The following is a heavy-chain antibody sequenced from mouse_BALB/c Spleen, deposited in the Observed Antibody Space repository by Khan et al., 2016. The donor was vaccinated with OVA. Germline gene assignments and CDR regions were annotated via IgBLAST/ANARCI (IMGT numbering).Heavy chain of an antibody. CDR1: GFSLTSYG. CDR3: ARQPYYHYYAMDY. CDR2: IWSDGST. V-gene: IGHV2-6-1*01. J-gene: IGHJ4*01. D-gene: IGHD2-10*01. Sequence: VELVESGPGLVAPSQSLSITCTITGFSLTSYGVHWVRQPPGKGLEWLVVIWSDGSTTYNSTLKSRLSISKDNSKSQVFLKMNSLHTDDTAMYYCARQPYYHYYAMDYWGQGTSVTGSS.